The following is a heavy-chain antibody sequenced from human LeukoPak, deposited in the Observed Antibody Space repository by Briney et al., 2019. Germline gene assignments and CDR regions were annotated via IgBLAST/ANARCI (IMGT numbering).Heavy chain of an antibody. CDR2: ISGSGGST. CDR3: AKDTRALLRLGYFDC. CDR1: GFTFSSYA. J-gene: IGHJ4*02. Sequence: GGSLRLSCAASGFTFSSYAMSWVRQAPGKGLEWVSAISGSGGSTYYADPVKGRFTISRDNSRHTLYLQMNSLRAEDTAVYYCAKDTRALLRLGYFDCWGQGTLVTVSS. D-gene: IGHD1-26*01. V-gene: IGHV3-23*01.